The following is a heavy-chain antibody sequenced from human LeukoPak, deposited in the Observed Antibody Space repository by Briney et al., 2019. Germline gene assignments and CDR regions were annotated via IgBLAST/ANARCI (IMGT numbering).Heavy chain of an antibody. CDR2: ISSSGSTI. CDR3: ARSTYYDFWSEPGPFDY. V-gene: IGHV3-48*03. CDR1: GFTFSSYE. D-gene: IGHD3-3*01. Sequence: PGGSLRLSCAASGFTFSSYEMNWVRQAPGKGLEWVSYISSSGSTIYYADSVKGRFTISRDNAKNSLYLQMNSLRAEDTAVYYCARSTYYDFWSEPGPFDYWGQGTLVTVSS. J-gene: IGHJ4*02.